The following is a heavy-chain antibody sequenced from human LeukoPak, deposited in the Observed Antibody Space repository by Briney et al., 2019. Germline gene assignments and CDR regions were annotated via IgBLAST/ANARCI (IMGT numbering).Heavy chain of an antibody. CDR1: GYTFISYG. CDR2: ISAYNVIT. CDR3: ARAGDEVPTYFDY. V-gene: IGHV1-18*01. J-gene: IGHJ4*02. Sequence: GASVKVSCKASGYTFISYGMSWIRQAPGQGLEWMGWISAYNVITKYTQKFQGRVTMTTDTSTTTAYMDLRSLTSDDTAVYYCARAGDEVPTYFDYWGQGTLVTVSS. D-gene: IGHD3-16*01.